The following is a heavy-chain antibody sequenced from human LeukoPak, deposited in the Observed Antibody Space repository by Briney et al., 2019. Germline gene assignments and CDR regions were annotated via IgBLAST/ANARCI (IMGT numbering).Heavy chain of an antibody. CDR1: GGSISRYY. CDR3: ARGARGYSGYEYYFDY. V-gene: IGHV4-59*01. CDR2: IYYSGGT. J-gene: IGHJ4*02. Sequence: PSGTLSLTCTVSGGSISRYYWSWIRQPPGKGLEWIGYIYYSGGTSYNPSLKSRFTMSVDTSKNQFSLKLSSVTAADTAVYYCARGARGYSGYEYYFDYWGQGTLVTVSS. D-gene: IGHD5-12*01.